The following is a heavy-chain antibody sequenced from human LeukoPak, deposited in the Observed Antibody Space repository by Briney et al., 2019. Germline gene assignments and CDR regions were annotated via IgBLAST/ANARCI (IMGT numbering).Heavy chain of an antibody. D-gene: IGHD3-22*01. CDR1: GGSISSYY. Sequence: SETLSLTCTASGGSISSYYWSWIRQPPGKGLEWIGYIYYSGSTNYNPSLKSRVTISVDTSKNQFSLKLSSVTAADTAVYYCARGIANTYYYDSSGYYIGDAFDIWGQGTMVTVSS. J-gene: IGHJ3*02. V-gene: IGHV4-59*08. CDR3: ARGIANTYYYDSSGYYIGDAFDI. CDR2: IYYSGST.